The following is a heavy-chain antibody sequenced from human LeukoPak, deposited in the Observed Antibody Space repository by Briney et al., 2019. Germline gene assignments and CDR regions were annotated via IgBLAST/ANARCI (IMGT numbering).Heavy chain of an antibody. V-gene: IGHV5-51*01. J-gene: IGHJ4*02. CDR2: IYPGDSDT. D-gene: IGHD3-22*01. CDR1: GYSFTSYW. CDR3: ARQHYYDSSGYYCLDY. Sequence: GESLKISCKGSGYSFTSYWIGWVRQMPGKGLEWMGIIYPGDSDTRYSPSFQGQVTISADKSIGTAYLQWSSLKASDTAMYYCARQHYYDSSGYYCLDYWGQGTLVTVSS.